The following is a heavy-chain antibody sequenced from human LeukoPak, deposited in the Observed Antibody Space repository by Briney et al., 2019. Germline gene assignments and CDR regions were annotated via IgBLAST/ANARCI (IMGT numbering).Heavy chain of an antibody. CDR3: AFLGSSWYY. J-gene: IGHJ4*02. CDR2: ISWNSGSI. D-gene: IGHD6-13*01. CDR1: GFTFDDYA. V-gene: IGHV3-9*01. Sequence: PGGSLRLSCAASGFTFDDYAMHWVRQAPGKGLEWVSGISWNSGSIGYADSVKGRFTISRDNAKNSLYLQMNSLRAEDTAVYYCAFLGSSWYYWGQGTLVTVSS.